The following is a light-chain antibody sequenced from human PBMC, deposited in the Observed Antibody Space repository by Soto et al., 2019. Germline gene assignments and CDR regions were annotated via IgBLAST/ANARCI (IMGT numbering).Light chain of an antibody. Sequence: QSALTQPASVSGSPGQSITISCTGTSSDVSGSEYVSWYQQHPGKAPKAMIYEVSDRPSGVSHRFSGSKSANTATLTISGLQPEDEADYYCSSYTSGSTLYVFGTGTKVTVL. J-gene: IGLJ1*01. CDR1: SSDVSGSEY. V-gene: IGLV2-14*01. CDR3: SSYTSGSTLYV. CDR2: EVS.